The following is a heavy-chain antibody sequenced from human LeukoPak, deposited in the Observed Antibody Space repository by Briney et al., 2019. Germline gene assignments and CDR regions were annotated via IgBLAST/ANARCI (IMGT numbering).Heavy chain of an antibody. CDR2: ISYTGGP. J-gene: IGHJ3*02. CDR1: GDSITSHY. Sequence: PSETLSLTCSVSGDSITSHYWSWIRQPPGKGLEWISYISYTGGPRYNPSFQSRVTISLDTSKTHFSLKLTSVTAADTAVYYCARLLNNDNAGDPDTFDMWGPGTMVTVSS. CDR3: ARLLNNDNAGDPDTFDM. V-gene: IGHV4-59*08. D-gene: IGHD4-17*01.